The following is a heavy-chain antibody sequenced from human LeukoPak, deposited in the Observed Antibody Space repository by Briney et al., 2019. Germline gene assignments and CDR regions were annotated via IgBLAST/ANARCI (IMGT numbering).Heavy chain of an antibody. CDR1: GFPYSSYG. Sequence: GGSLRLSCAASGFPYSSYGMHWVRQAPGKGLEWVAVISYDGSNKYYADSVKGRFTISRDNSKNTLYLQMNSLRAEDTAVYYCAKSPFDSWGQGTLVTVSS. J-gene: IGHJ4*02. CDR2: ISYDGSNK. V-gene: IGHV3-30*18. CDR3: AKSPFDS.